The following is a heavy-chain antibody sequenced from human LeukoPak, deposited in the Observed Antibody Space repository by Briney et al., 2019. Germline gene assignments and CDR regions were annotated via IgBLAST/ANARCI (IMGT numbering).Heavy chain of an antibody. CDR2: ISYDGSNK. D-gene: IGHD3-22*01. V-gene: IGHV3-30-3*01. CDR1: GFTFSSYA. CDR3: ARGRGRSYYYDSSGPDY. Sequence: GRSLRLSCAASGFTFSSYAMHWVRQAPGKGLEWVAVISYDGSNKYYADSVKGRFPISRDNSKNTLYLQMNSLRAEDTAVYYCARGRGRSYYYDSSGPDYWGQGTLVTVSS. J-gene: IGHJ4*02.